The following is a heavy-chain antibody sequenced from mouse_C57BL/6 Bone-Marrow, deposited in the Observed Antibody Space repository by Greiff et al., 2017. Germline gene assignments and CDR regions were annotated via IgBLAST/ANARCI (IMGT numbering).Heavy chain of an antibody. J-gene: IGHJ1*03. CDR2: IDPSDSYT. Sequence: VQLQQPGAELVKPGASVKLSCKASGYTFTSYWMQWVKQRPGQGLEWIGEIDPSDSYTNYNQKFKGKATLTVDTSSSTAYMQLSSLTSEDSAVYYGARGSDYEYEDWYFDVWGTGTTVTVSS. V-gene: IGHV1-50*01. CDR3: ARGSDYEYEDWYFDV. CDR1: GYTFTSYW. D-gene: IGHD2-4*01.